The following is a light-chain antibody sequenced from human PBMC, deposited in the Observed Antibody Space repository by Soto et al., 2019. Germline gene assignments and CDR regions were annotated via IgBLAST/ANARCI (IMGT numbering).Light chain of an antibody. CDR1: QSVSSN. CDR3: QQYNNWPLT. V-gene: IGKV3-15*01. J-gene: IGKJ5*01. Sequence: ELVMTQSPATLSVSPGARATLSCRASQSVSSNLAWYQQKPGQAPSLLIYGASSRATGIPVRFSGSGSGTEFTLTISSLQSEDFEVYYCQQYNNWPLTFGQGTRLEIK. CDR2: GAS.